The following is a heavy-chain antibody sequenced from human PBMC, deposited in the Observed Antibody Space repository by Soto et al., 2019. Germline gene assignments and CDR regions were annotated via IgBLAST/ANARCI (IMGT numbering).Heavy chain of an antibody. Sequence: QVQLQESGPGLVKPSQTLSLTCTVSGGSISSGDYYWSWIRQPPGKGLEWIGYIYYSGTTYYNPSLKSRVTISVDTSKNQISLKLSSVTAADTAVYYCARDLGVAMTVDQWGQGTLVTVSS. J-gene: IGHJ4*02. CDR1: GGSISSGDYY. CDR2: IYYSGTT. D-gene: IGHD3-3*01. V-gene: IGHV4-30-4*01. CDR3: ARDLGVAMTVDQ.